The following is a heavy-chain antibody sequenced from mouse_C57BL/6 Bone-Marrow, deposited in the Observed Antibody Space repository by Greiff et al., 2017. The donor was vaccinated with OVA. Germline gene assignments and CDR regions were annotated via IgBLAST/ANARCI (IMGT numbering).Heavy chain of an antibody. J-gene: IGHJ2*01. V-gene: IGHV1-74*01. CDR2: IHPSDSDT. CDR3: AIATYYGSSYDY. CDR1: GYTFTSYW. D-gene: IGHD1-1*01. Sequence: QVQLQQPGAELVKPGASVKVSCKASGYTFTSYWMHWVKQRPGPGLEWLGRIHPSDSDTNYNQKFTGKATLTVDKSYSTAYMQLSSLTSEDSAVYYCAIATYYGSSYDYWGQGTTLTVSS.